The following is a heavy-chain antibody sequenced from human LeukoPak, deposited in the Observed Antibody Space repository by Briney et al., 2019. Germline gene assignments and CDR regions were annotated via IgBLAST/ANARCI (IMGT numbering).Heavy chain of an antibody. Sequence: GGSLRLSCAASGFTVSSNYMSWVRQAPGKGLEWVSVIYSGGSTYYADSVKGRFTISRDNSKNTLYLQMNSLRAEDTAVYYCARDFSGGSIFAFDIWGQGTMVTVSS. CDR3: ARDFSGGSIFAFDI. V-gene: IGHV3-53*01. J-gene: IGHJ3*02. CDR2: IYSGGST. D-gene: IGHD2-15*01. CDR1: GFTVSSNY.